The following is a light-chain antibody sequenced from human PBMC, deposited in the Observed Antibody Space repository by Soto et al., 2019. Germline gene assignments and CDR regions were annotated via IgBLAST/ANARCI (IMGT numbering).Light chain of an antibody. J-gene: IGLJ1*01. V-gene: IGLV2-14*01. Sequence: QSMLTQPASVSGSALQSIRISCTGTSSDVGGYNDVSWYQQHPGKAPKLMIYDVSNRPSGVSNRSSGSKSGNTASLTISGLQAEDEADYYCFSYTSSSTYVFGTGTKVTVL. CDR3: FSYTSSSTYV. CDR2: DVS. CDR1: SSDVGGYND.